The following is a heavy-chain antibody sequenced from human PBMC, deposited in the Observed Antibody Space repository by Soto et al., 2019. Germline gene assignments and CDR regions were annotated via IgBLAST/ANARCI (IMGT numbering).Heavy chain of an antibody. CDR1: GFTFSSYS. CDR2: ISSSSSTI. Sequence: GGSLRLSCAASGFTFSSYSMSWVRQAPGKGLEWVSDISSSSSTIYYADSVKGRFTISRDNAKNSLYLQMNSLRDEDTAVYYCARDPLTYYDFWSGYPYYYMDVWGKGTTVTVSS. J-gene: IGHJ6*03. D-gene: IGHD3-3*01. V-gene: IGHV3-48*02. CDR3: ARDPLTYYDFWSGYPYYYMDV.